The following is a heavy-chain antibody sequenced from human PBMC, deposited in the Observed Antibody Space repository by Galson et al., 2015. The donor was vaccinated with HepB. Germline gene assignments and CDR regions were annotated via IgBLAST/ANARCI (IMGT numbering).Heavy chain of an antibody. V-gene: IGHV1-69*10. CDR3: ARTIVGGYYYYFMDV. CDR2: IIPILGIA. CDR1: GGTFSSYA. D-gene: IGHD3-22*01. Sequence: SVKVSCKASGGTFSSYAISWVRQAPGQGLEWMGGIIPILGIANYAQKFQGRVTITADKSTSTAYMELSSPRSEDTAVYYCARTIVGGYYYYFMDVWGKGTTVTVSS. J-gene: IGHJ6*03.